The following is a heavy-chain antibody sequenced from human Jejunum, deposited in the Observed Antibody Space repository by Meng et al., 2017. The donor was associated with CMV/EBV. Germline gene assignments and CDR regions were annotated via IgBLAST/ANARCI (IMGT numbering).Heavy chain of an antibody. D-gene: IGHD1-26*01. V-gene: IGHV3-7*01. CDR3: ARDDFIVGANTRGYWYYYQGMDA. Sequence: SWVRQAAGKGLEWVANIKQDGTEKRYVESVKGRLTNTRDNAKNSLYLQLSSLRAEDTAVYYCARDDFIVGANTRGYWYYYQGMDAWGRGTTVTVSS. J-gene: IGHJ6*02. CDR2: IKQDGTEK.